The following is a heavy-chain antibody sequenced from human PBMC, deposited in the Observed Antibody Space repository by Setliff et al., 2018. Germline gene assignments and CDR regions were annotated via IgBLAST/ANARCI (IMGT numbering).Heavy chain of an antibody. CDR1: GFTFGDYT. Sequence: PGGSLRLSCTASGFTFGDYTMSWVRQAPGKGLEWVGLIRSKAYGGTTEYAASVKGRFSISRDDSESIAYLQMNSLKSEDTAVYFCTRDLDHNFWSRSQNRMDVWGQGTTVTVSS. J-gene: IGHJ6*02. D-gene: IGHD3-3*01. V-gene: IGHV3-49*04. CDR2: IRSKAYGGTT. CDR3: TRDLDHNFWSRSQNRMDV.